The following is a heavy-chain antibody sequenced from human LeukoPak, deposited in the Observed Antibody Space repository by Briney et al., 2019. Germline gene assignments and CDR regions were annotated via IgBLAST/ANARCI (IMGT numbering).Heavy chain of an antibody. CDR3: ARESPPRI. J-gene: IGHJ4*02. D-gene: IGHD2-15*01. V-gene: IGHV4-59*01. CDR1: GGSISSYY. Sequence: PSETLSLTCTVSGGSISSYYWSWIRQPPGKGLEWIGNIYYSGSANYNPSLKSRVTISVDTSKTQFSLKLSSVTAADTAMYYCARESPPRIWGQGTLVTVSS. CDR2: IYYSGSA.